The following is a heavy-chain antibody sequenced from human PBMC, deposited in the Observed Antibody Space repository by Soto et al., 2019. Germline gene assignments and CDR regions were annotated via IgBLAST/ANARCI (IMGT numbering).Heavy chain of an antibody. V-gene: IGHV3-23*01. CDR2: ISGSGGST. Sequence: GSLRLSCAASGFTFSSYAMSWVRQAPGKGLEWVSAISGSGGSTYYADSVKGRFTISRDNSKNTLYLQMNSLRAEDTAVYYCAKDGITMIEDYYGMDVWGQGTTVTVSS. CDR3: AKDGITMIEDYYGMDV. J-gene: IGHJ6*02. D-gene: IGHD3-22*01. CDR1: GFTFSSYA.